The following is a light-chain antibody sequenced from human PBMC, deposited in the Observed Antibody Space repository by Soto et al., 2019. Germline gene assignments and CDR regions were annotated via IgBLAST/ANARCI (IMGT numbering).Light chain of an antibody. CDR3: SSYTSSSTRV. Sequence: QSVLTQPPSLPGSPGQSITISCTGTSSDVGGYNYVSWYQQHPGKAPKLMIYDVSNRPSGVSNRFSGSKSGNTASLTISGLQAEDEADYYCSSYTSSSTRVFGTGTKVTV. CDR1: SSDVGGYNY. CDR2: DVS. V-gene: IGLV2-14*01. J-gene: IGLJ1*01.